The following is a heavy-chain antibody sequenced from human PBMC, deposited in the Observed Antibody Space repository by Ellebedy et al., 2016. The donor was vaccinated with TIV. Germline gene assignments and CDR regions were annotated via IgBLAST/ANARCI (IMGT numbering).Heavy chain of an antibody. D-gene: IGHD7-27*01. V-gene: IGHV1-2*02. J-gene: IGHJ6*02. CDR1: GGTFSSYG. CDR2: INPDSGGT. CDR3: ARVRTGTSGMDV. Sequence: ASVKVSCKASGGTFSSYGINWVRQAPGQGLEWMGWINPDSGGTSYAQKFQGGVAMTRDTSISTAHMELSSLRPDDTAVYFCARVRTGTSGMDVWGQGTPVTVSS.